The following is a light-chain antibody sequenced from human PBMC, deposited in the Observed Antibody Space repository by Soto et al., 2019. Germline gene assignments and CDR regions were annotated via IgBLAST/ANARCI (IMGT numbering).Light chain of an antibody. CDR3: QQYGSAPRT. CDR2: DAS. J-gene: IGKJ1*01. CDR1: QSVSSDP. V-gene: IGKV3-20*01. Sequence: EIVLTQSPGPLSLSPGERAILSFRASQSVSSDPLAWYRQKPGQAPRLLVYDASSRATGIPDRFSGSGSGTDFTLTISRLEPEDFEVYYCQQYGSAPRTFGQGTKVEIK.